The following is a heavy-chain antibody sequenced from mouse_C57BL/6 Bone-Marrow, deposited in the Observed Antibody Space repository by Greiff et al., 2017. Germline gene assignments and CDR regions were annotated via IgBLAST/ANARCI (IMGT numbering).Heavy chain of an antibody. D-gene: IGHD1-1*02. J-gene: IGHJ2*01. CDR1: GYTFPDYY. V-gene: IGHV1-76*01. Sequence: QVQLQQSGAELVRPGASVKLSCKASGYTFPDYYINWVKQRPGQGLEWIARIYPGSGNTYYNEKFTGKATLTADTSSSTAYMQLSSLTSEDSAVYFCARGGLYYDDYRGQGTTLTVSS. CDR2: IYPGSGNT. CDR3: ARGGLYYDDY.